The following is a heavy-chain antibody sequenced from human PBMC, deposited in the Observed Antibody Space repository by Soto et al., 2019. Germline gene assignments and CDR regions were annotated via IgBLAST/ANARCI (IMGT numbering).Heavy chain of an antibody. J-gene: IGHJ4*02. CDR2: ISYDGSNK. CDR3: ARAYEGDYFDY. Sequence: QVQLVESGGGVVQPGRSLRLSCAASGFTFSSYAMHWVRQAPGKGLEWVAVISYDGSNKYYADSVKGRFTISRDNCKNTLYLQMNSLRAEDTAVYYCARAYEGDYFDYWGQGTLVTVSS. CDR1: GFTFSSYA. V-gene: IGHV3-30-3*01. D-gene: IGHD3-16*01.